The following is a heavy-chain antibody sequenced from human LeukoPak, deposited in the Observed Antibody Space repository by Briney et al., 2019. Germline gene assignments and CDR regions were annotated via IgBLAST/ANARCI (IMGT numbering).Heavy chain of an antibody. CDR1: GYTFTSYG. J-gene: IGHJ4*02. CDR2: ISAYNGNT. CDR3: TRDQPVVGVPAAMDY. D-gene: IGHD2-2*01. V-gene: IGHV1-18*01. Sequence: ALVKVSCKASGYTFTSYGISWVRQAPGQGLEWMGWISAYNGNTNYAQKLQGRVTMTTGTSTSTAYMELRSLRSDDTAVYYCTRDQPVVGVPAAMDYWGQGTLVTVSS.